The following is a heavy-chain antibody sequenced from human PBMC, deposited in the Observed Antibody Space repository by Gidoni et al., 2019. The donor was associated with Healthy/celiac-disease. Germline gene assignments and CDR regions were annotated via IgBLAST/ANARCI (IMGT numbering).Heavy chain of an antibody. CDR3: ARGGCSSTSCPWWLRSDTPAGFDY. Sequence: PGQGLEWMGGIIPIFGTANYAQKFQGRVTITADESTSTAYMELSSLRSEDTAVYYCARGGCSSTSCPWWLRSDTPAGFDYWGQGTLVTVSS. CDR2: IIPIFGTA. V-gene: IGHV1-69*01. J-gene: IGHJ4*02. D-gene: IGHD2-2*01.